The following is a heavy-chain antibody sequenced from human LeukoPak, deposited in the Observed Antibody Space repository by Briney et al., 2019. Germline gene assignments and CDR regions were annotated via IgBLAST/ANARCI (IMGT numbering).Heavy chain of an antibody. CDR3: AKGGMYRPNYFDY. D-gene: IGHD1-26*01. Sequence: SGGSLRLPCAASGFTFSSYAMSWVRQAPGKGLEWVSAISGSGGSTYYADSVKGRFTISRDNSKNTLYLQMNSLRAEDTAVYYCAKGGMYRPNYFDYWGQGTLVTVSS. CDR2: ISGSGGST. J-gene: IGHJ4*02. V-gene: IGHV3-23*01. CDR1: GFTFSSYA.